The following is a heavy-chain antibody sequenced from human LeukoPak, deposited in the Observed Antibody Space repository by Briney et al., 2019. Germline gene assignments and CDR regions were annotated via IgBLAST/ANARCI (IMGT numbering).Heavy chain of an antibody. CDR2: ISSSGSTI. D-gene: IGHD3-10*01. CDR3: ARDDYYGSGSYWGAFDI. Sequence: GGSLRLSCAASGFTFSDYCMSWIRQAPGKGLEWVSYISSSGSTIYYADSVKGRFTISRDNAKNSLYLQMNSLRAEDTAMYYCARDDYYGSGSYWGAFDIWGQGTMVTVSS. J-gene: IGHJ3*02. CDR1: GFTFSDYC. V-gene: IGHV3-11*04.